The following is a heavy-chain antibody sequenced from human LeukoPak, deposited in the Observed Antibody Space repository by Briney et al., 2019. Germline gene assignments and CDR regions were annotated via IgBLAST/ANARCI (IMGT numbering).Heavy chain of an antibody. CDR2: ISSSSSYI. V-gene: IGHV3-21*01. J-gene: IGHJ3*02. CDR3: ARVKLVAAAGAFDI. D-gene: IGHD2-15*01. CDR1: GFTFSSYS. Sequence: GGSLRLSCAASGFTFSSYSMNWVRQAPGKGLEWVSSISSSSSYIYYADSVKGRFTISRDNAKNSLYLQMNSLRAEDTAVYYCARVKLVAAAGAFDIWGQGTMVTVSS.